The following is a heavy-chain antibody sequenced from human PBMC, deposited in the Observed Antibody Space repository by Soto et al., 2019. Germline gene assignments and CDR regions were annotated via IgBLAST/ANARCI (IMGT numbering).Heavy chain of an antibody. CDR1: GFTFSSYS. CDR3: ARGLGSYYVQGPVLGWFDP. J-gene: IGHJ5*02. V-gene: IGHV3-48*02. Sequence: GGSLRLSCAASGFTFSSYSMNWVRQAPGKGLEWVSYISSSSSTIYYADSVKGRFTISRDNAKNSLYLQMNSLRDEDTAVYYCARGLGSYYVQGPVLGWFDPWGQGTLVTVSS. D-gene: IGHD1-26*01. CDR2: ISSSSSTI.